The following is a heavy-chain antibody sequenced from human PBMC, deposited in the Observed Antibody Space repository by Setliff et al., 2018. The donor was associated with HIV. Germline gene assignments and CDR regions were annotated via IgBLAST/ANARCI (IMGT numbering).Heavy chain of an antibody. CDR2: IFSNDEK. CDR1: GFSLSNTRMG. CDR3: ARGLRYFDWLSPTYFDY. V-gene: IGHV2-26*01. Sequence: SGPTLVNPTETLTLTCTVSGFSLSNTRMGVSWIRQPPGKALEWLAHIFSNDEKSYSISLKSRLTISKDTSKSQVVLTMTNRDPVDTATYYCARGLRYFDWLSPTYFDYWGHGTLVTVSS. J-gene: IGHJ4*01. D-gene: IGHD3-9*01.